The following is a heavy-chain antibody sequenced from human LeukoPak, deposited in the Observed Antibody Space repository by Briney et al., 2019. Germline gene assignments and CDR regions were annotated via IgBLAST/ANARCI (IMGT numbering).Heavy chain of an antibody. J-gene: IGHJ5*02. CDR2: IRYDGSNK. D-gene: IGHD2-15*01. CDR3: AKGLDIVVVVAAGFDP. CDR1: GFTFSSYG. Sequence: PGGSLRLSCAASGFTFSSYGMHWVRQAPGKGLEWVAFIRYDGSNKYYADSVKGRFTISRDNSKNTLYLQMNSLRAEDTAVYYCAKGLDIVVVVAAGFDPWGQGTLVTVSS. V-gene: IGHV3-30*02.